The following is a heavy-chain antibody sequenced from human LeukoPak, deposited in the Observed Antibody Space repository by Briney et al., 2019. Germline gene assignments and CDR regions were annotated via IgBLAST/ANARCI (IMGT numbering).Heavy chain of an antibody. J-gene: IGHJ6*03. CDR2: IYTSGST. D-gene: IGHD6-19*01. Sequence: SETLSLTCTVSGGSISSYYWSWIRQPAGKGLEWIGRIYTSGSTNYNPSLKSRVTMSVDTSKNQFSLKLSSVTAADTAVYYCARVNSSGWGSYYYYYMDVWGKGTTVTISS. CDR1: GGSISSYY. V-gene: IGHV4-4*07. CDR3: ARVNSSGWGSYYYYYMDV.